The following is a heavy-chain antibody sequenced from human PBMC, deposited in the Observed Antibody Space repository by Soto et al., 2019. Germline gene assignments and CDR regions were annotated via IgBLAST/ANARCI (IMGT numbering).Heavy chain of an antibody. V-gene: IGHV1-2*04. D-gene: IGHD6-19*01. J-gene: IGHJ4*02. CDR1: GYTFTGYY. CDR2: INPNSGGT. Sequence: QVQLVQSGAEVKKPGASVKVSCKASGYTFTGYYIHWVRQAPGQGLEWMGWINPNSGGTNYAQKFQGWVTMTRDTSISTAYMELSRLKSDDTAVYYCARDHDSSGWYMVYWGQGTLVTVSS. CDR3: ARDHDSSGWYMVY.